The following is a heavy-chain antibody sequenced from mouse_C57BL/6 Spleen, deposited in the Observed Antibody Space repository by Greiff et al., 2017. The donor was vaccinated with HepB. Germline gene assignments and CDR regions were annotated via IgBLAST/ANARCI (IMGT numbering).Heavy chain of an antibody. V-gene: IGHV1-72*01. Sequence: VQLQQSGAELVKPGASVKLSCKASGYTFTSYWMHWVKQRPGRGLEWIGRINPNSGGTKYNEKFKSKATLTVDKPSSTAYMQLSSLTSEDSAVYYCAPIYDGYPYYFDYWGQGTTLTVSS. CDR2: INPNSGGT. CDR3: APIYDGYPYYFDY. J-gene: IGHJ2*01. D-gene: IGHD2-3*01. CDR1: GYTFTSYW.